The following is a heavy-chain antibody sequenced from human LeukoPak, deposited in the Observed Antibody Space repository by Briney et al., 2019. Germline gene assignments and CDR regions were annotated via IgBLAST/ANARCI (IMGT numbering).Heavy chain of an antibody. V-gene: IGHV3-33*01. CDR1: GFTFSSYG. J-gene: IGHJ4*02. Sequence: GRSLRLSCAASGFTFSSYGMQWVRRAPGKGLEWVAVIWYDGSSKYYADSVKGRFTISRDNSKNTLYLQMNSLRAEDTAVYYCARDRYSYGYFGDYWGQGTLVTVSS. CDR2: IWYDGSSK. D-gene: IGHD5-18*01. CDR3: ARDRYSYGYFGDY.